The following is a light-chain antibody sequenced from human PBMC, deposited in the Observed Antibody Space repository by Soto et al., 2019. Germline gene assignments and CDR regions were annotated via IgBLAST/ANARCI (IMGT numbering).Light chain of an antibody. J-gene: IGLJ1*01. Sequence: QSALTQPASVSGSPGQSITISCTGTSSDIGGYNYVSWYQQLPGKVPKLIIYDVSNRPSGVSERFSGSKSGNEASLTISGLQAEDEADYYCSSYTSTSTLSVFGNGTKLTVL. CDR3: SSYTSTSTLSV. CDR2: DVS. V-gene: IGLV2-14*03. CDR1: SSDIGGYNY.